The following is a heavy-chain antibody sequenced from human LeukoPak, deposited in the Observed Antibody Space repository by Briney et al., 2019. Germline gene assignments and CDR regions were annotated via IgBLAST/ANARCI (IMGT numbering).Heavy chain of an antibody. CDR2: ISAYNGNT. CDR3: AREGKEGGWSYYYYYMDV. CDR1: GYTFTSYG. Sequence: ASVKVSRMASGYTFTSYGISWVRQAPGQGLEWMGWISAYNGNTNYAQKLQGRVTMTTDTSTSTAYMELRSLRSDDTAVYYCAREGKEGGWSYYYYYMDVWGKGTTVAVSS. D-gene: IGHD6-19*01. J-gene: IGHJ6*03. V-gene: IGHV1-18*01.